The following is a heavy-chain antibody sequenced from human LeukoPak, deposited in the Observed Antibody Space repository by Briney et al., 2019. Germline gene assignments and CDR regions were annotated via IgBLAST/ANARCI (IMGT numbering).Heavy chain of an antibody. CDR1: DGSINSYY. Sequence: SETLSLTCTVSDGSINSYYWNWIRQPAGRGLEWIGRIYTSGSTNYNPSLRSRVTMSLDASKNQFSLNLSSVTAADTAVYYRARVNGGNFDYWGQGTLVTVSS. J-gene: IGHJ4*02. D-gene: IGHD2-15*01. V-gene: IGHV4-4*07. CDR2: IYTSGST. CDR3: ARVNGGNFDY.